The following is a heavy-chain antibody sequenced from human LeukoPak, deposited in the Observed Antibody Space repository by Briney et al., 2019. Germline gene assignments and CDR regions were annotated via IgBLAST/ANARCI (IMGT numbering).Heavy chain of an antibody. CDR3: ASVPNYYDSSGYPAL. J-gene: IGHJ4*02. CDR2: IIPIFGTA. CDR1: GGTFSSYA. V-gene: IGHV1-69*05. D-gene: IGHD3-22*01. Sequence: SVKVSCKASGGTFSSYAISWVRQAPGQGLEWMGGIIPIFGTANYAQKFQGRVKITTDESTSTAYMELSSLRSEDTAVYYCASVPNYYDSSGYPALWGQGTLVTVSS.